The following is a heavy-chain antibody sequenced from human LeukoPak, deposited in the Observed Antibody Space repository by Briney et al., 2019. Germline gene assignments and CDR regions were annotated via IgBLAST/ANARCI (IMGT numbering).Heavy chain of an antibody. V-gene: IGHV1-46*01. D-gene: IGHD3-10*01. Sequence: ASVKVSCKASGYTFTSYYMHWVRQAPGQGLEWMGIINPSGGSTSYAQKFQGRVTMTRDMSTSTVYMELSSLRSEDTAVYYCAREPMVRGVMTGPEDAFDIWGQGTMVTVSS. CDR3: AREPMVRGVMTGPEDAFDI. CDR2: INPSGGST. CDR1: GYTFTSYY. J-gene: IGHJ3*02.